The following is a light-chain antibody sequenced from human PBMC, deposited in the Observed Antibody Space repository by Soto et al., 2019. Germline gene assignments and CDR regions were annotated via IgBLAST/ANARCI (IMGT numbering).Light chain of an antibody. V-gene: IGLV2-8*01. CDR3: SSYAGSNNLV. Sequence: QSALTQPPSASGSPGQSVTISCTGTSSDVGGYNYVSWYQQHPGKAPKLMIYEVSKRTSGVTDRFSGSKSGNTASLTVSGLQAEDEADYYCSSYAGSNNLVFGGGTKVTVL. J-gene: IGLJ2*01. CDR2: EVS. CDR1: SSDVGGYNY.